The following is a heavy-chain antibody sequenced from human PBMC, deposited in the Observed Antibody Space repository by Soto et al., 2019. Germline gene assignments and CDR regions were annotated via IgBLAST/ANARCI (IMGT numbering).Heavy chain of an antibody. J-gene: IGHJ4*02. V-gene: IGHV1-2*04. D-gene: IGHD1-26*01. CDR3: ARDMEGAQYYFGF. CDR2: INPNSGGT. CDR1: GYTFNGYY. Sequence: ASVKVSCKASGYTFNGYYIHWVRQAPGQGLEWMGWINPNSGGTNYAQKFQGWVTMTRDTSISTAYMELSRLTSDDTAVYYCARDMEGAQYYFGFWGQGTLVTVSS.